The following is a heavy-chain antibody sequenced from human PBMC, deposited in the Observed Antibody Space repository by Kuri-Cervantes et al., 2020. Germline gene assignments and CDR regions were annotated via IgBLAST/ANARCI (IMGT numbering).Heavy chain of an antibody. CDR2: ISYDGSNK. CDR3: ARGGSFTILTGYYDYYYGMDV. J-gene: IGHJ6*02. V-gene: IGHV3-30*05. CDR1: GFTFSSYG. D-gene: IGHD3-9*01. Sequence: GGSLRLSCAASGFTFSSYGMHWVRQAPGKGLEWVAVISYDGSNKYYADSVKGRFTISRDNSKNTLYLQMNSLRAEGTAVYYCARGGSFTILTGYYDYYYGMDVWGQGTTVTVSS.